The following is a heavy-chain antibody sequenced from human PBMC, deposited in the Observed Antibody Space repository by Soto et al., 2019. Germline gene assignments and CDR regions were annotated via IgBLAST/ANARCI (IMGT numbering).Heavy chain of an antibody. D-gene: IGHD4-17*01. CDR1: GFTFSSYG. CDR2: ISYDGSNK. Sequence: QVQLVESGGGVVQPGRSLRLSCAASGFTFSSYGMHWVRQAPGKGLEWVAVISYDGSNKYYADSVKGRFTISRDNCKNTLYLQMNSLRAEDTAVYYCAKDHVVTTVTTAGGSFDYWGQGTLVTVSS. J-gene: IGHJ4*02. V-gene: IGHV3-30*18. CDR3: AKDHVVTTVTTAGGSFDY.